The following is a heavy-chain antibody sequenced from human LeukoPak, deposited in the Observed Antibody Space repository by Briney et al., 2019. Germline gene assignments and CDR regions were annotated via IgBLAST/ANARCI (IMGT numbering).Heavy chain of an antibody. D-gene: IGHD3-22*01. V-gene: IGHV3-66*01. CDR1: GFTVSSNY. CDR3: AGAGGSSGYCFDY. J-gene: IGHJ4*02. CDR2: IYSGGST. Sequence: GGSLRLSCAASGFTVSSNYMSWIRQAPGKGLEWVSVIYSGGSTYYADSVKGRFTISRDNSKNTLYLQMNSLRAEDTAVYYCAGAGGSSGYCFDYWGQGTLVTVSS.